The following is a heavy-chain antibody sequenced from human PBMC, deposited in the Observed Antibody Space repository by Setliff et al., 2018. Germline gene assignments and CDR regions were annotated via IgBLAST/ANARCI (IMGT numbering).Heavy chain of an antibody. Sequence: PSETLSLTCAVSGGSISSSNWWSWVRQPPGKGLEWIGEIYHSGSTNYNPSLKSRVTISVDKSKNQFSLKLSSVTAADTAVYYCATYGAYARHYFDYWGQGTLVTVSS. J-gene: IGHJ4*02. CDR2: IYHSGST. CDR1: GGSISSSNW. V-gene: IGHV4-4*02. CDR3: ATYGAYARHYFDY. D-gene: IGHD5-12*01.